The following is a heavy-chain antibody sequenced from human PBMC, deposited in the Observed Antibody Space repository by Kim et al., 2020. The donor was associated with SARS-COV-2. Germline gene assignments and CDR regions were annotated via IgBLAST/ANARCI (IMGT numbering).Heavy chain of an antibody. Sequence: YADSVKGRFTISRDNAKNSLYLQMNSLRAEDTALYYCAKDSGYSSSWTDYWGQGTLVTVSS. J-gene: IGHJ4*02. V-gene: IGHV3-9*01. D-gene: IGHD6-13*01. CDR3: AKDSGYSSSWTDY.